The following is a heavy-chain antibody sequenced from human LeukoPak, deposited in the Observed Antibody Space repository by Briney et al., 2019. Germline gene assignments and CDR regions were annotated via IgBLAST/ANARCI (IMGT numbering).Heavy chain of an antibody. D-gene: IGHD1-26*01. Sequence: GASVKVSCKASGYTFTSYYMHWVRQAPGQGLEWMGIINPSGGSTSYAQKFQGRVTMTRDTSTSTVYMELSSLRSEDTAVYYCARPIIWAPDDSGSYGDYWGQGTLLTVSS. V-gene: IGHV1-46*01. J-gene: IGHJ4*02. CDR2: INPSGGST. CDR3: ARPIIWAPDDSGSYGDY. CDR1: GYTFTSYY.